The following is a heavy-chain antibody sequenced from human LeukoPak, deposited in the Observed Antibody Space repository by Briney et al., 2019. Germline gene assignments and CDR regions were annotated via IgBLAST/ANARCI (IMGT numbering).Heavy chain of an antibody. CDR1: GVTFNYHC. J-gene: IGHJ6*03. D-gene: IGHD2-2*01. CDR3: ARDPGYCSSTSCYSYFYMDV. Sequence: GGSLRLSCAASGVTFNYHCMNWVRRAPGKGLEWVSSISSSSSYIYYADSVKGRFTISRDNVKNSLYLQMNSLRAEDTAVYYCARDPGYCSSTSCYSYFYMDVWGKGTTVTVSS. V-gene: IGHV3-21*01. CDR2: ISSSSSYI.